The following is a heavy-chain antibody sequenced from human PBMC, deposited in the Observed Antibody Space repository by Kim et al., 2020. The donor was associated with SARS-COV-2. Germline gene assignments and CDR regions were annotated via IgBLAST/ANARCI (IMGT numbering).Heavy chain of an antibody. V-gene: IGHV3-30*01. D-gene: IGHD6-13*01. J-gene: IGHJ1*01. CDR3: ATDSSTWSKFFQR. Sequence: FYADSVKGRFTISRDTSKNTLYLQMNSLRTEDTAVYYCATDSSTWSKFFQRWGQGTLVTVSS.